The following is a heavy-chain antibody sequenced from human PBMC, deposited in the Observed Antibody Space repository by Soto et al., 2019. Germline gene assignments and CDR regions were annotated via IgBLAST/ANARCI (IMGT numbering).Heavy chain of an antibody. Sequence: PGGSLRLSCAVPGGIFHGYGMHWVRQAPGKGLEWVAIIRFDGSNEEYADSVKGRFTISRDNSKHTLYLQMNTLGAEDTAVYYCARDGIGGTVFRGYLDYWGRGTVVTVSS. CDR2: IRFDGSNE. CDR1: GGIFHGYG. J-gene: IGHJ4*02. V-gene: IGHV3-33*01. D-gene: IGHD1-7*01. CDR3: ARDGIGGTVFRGYLDY.